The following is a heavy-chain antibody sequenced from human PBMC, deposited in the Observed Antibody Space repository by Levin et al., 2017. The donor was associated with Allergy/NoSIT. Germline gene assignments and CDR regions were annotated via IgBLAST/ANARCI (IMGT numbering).Heavy chain of an antibody. V-gene: IGHV3-33*01. J-gene: IGHJ6*02. CDR1: GFTFSSYG. D-gene: IGHD1-1*01. CDR2: IWYDGSNK. Sequence: GGSLRLSCAASGFTFSSYGMHWVRQAPGKGLEWVAVIWYDGSNKYYADSVKGRFTISRDNSKNTLYLQMNSLRAEDTAVYYCARDRGPSSNWNDDGGDYYYGMDVWGQGTTVTVSS. CDR3: ARDRGPSSNWNDDGGDYYYGMDV.